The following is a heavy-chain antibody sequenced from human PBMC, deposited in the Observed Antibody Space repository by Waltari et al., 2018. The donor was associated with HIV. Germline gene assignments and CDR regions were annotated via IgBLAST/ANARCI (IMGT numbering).Heavy chain of an antibody. Sequence: QVRLVQSGPEVKRTGSSARVSCKSSGGDFSDYGIRWLRQAPGQGVQWMGGIIPYFGFANTAETLRARVSIEADESKNTVYLELRSLTVQDSATYFCARGTFYDDEVGAHRYRPFDAWGQGTPVSVSS. CDR3: ARGTFYDDEVGAHRYRPFDA. D-gene: IGHD3-16*01. V-gene: IGHV1-69*01. J-gene: IGHJ4*02. CDR1: GGDFSDYG. CDR2: IIPYFGFA.